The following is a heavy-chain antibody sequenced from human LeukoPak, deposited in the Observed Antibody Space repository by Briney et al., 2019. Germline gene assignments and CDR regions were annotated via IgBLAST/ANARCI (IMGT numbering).Heavy chain of an antibody. V-gene: IGHV3-74*01. Sequence: PGGSLRLSRAASGFSVSTNWMHWVRQAPGKGLVWVSRINSDGSNTNYADSVRGRFTISRDNAKNTVYLQMNSLRAEDTAVYYCARGSGNYGDFDYWGQGTLVTVSS. CDR1: GFSVSTNW. CDR2: INSDGSNT. J-gene: IGHJ4*02. CDR3: ARGSGNYGDFDY. D-gene: IGHD1-26*01.